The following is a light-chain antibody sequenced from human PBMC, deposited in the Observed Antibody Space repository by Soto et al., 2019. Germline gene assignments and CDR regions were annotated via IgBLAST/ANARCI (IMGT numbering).Light chain of an antibody. J-gene: IGKJ1*01. CDR1: QTISSW. Sequence: DIQMPQYPSPLSGSVGDRVTITCRASQTISSWLAWYQQKPGKAPKLLIYKASTLKSGVPSRFSGSGSGTEFTLTISSLQPDDFATSYCQQVGTCGQGARWIS. CDR3: QQVGT. V-gene: IGKV1-5*03. CDR2: KAS.